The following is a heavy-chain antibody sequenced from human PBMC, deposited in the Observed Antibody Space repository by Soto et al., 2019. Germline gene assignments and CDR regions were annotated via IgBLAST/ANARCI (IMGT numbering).Heavy chain of an antibody. Sequence: SVKVSCKASGYTFTDFYIHWVRQAPGQGLEWMGGIIPIFGTANYAQKFQGRVTITADESTSTAYMELSSLRSEDTAVYYCASPGIAVAGIYFDYWGQGTLVTVSS. CDR1: GYTFTDFY. V-gene: IGHV1-69*13. J-gene: IGHJ4*02. CDR2: IIPIFGTA. D-gene: IGHD6-19*01. CDR3: ASPGIAVAGIYFDY.